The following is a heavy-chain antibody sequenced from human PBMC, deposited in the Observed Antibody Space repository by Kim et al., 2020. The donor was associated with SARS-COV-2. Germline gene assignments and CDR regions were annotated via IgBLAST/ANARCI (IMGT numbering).Heavy chain of an antibody. CDR1: GFTFSSYS. D-gene: IGHD6-13*01. Sequence: GGSLRLSCAASGFTFSSYSMNWVRQAPGKGLEWVSSISSSSSYIYYADSVKGRFTISRDNAKNSLYLQMNSLRAEDTAVYYCASGRIAAAGPFDYWGQGTLVTVSS. J-gene: IGHJ4*02. V-gene: IGHV3-21*01. CDR3: ASGRIAAAGPFDY. CDR2: ISSSSSYI.